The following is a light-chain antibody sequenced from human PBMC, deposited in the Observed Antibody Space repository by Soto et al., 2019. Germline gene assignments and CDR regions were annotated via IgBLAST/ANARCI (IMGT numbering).Light chain of an antibody. CDR1: QSFSNNY. Sequence: EIVLTQSPGTLSLSPGARAPLSCRASQSFSNNYLAWYQQKPGQAPRLLIYGASSRATGIPDRFSGSGSGTDFTLTISRLEPEDFAVYYCQQYRDSRTFGQGTKVDIK. CDR3: QQYRDSRT. CDR2: GAS. J-gene: IGKJ1*01. V-gene: IGKV3-20*01.